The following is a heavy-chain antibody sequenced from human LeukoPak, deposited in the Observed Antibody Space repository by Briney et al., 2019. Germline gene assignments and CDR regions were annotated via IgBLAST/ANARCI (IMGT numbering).Heavy chain of an antibody. J-gene: IGHJ4*02. V-gene: IGHV3-30*18. CDR3: AEALGSTCLDY. CDR1: GFTFSGYG. Sequence: GRSLRLSCAASGFTFSGYGIHWVRQAPGKGLEWVAFISYDGSIKYYVDSVKGRFTISRDNSKNTLYLQVNSLRVEDTAFYYCAEALGSTCLDYWGQGTLVTVSS. CDR2: ISYDGSIK. D-gene: IGHD6-13*01.